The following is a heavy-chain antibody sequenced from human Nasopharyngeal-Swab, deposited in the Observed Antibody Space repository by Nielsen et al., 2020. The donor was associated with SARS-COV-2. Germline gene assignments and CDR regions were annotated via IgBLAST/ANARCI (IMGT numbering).Heavy chain of an antibody. V-gene: IGHV5-51*01. CDR2: IYPGDSDT. CDR1: GYSFTSYW. Sequence: GESLKISCTGSGYSFTSYWIGWVRQMPGKGLEWMGLIYPGDSDTRYSPSFHGQVTISADKSISTAYLQWSSLKASDTAMYYCARLTVVVPAAPGALDYWGQGTLVTVSS. J-gene: IGHJ4*02. CDR3: ARLTVVVPAAPGALDY. D-gene: IGHD2-2*01.